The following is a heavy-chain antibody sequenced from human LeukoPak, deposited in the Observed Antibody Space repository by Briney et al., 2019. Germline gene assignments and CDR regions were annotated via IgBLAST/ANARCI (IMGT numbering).Heavy chain of an antibody. CDR3: ARFLRGPIGGDYGVDY. V-gene: IGHV1-69*04. CDR2: IIPILGIA. Sequence: ASVKLSCKASGATFSSYAISWGRQSPGQRLEWMGRIIPILGIANYAQKFQGRVTITADKSTSTAYMELSSLRSEDTAVYYCARFLRGPIGGDYGVDYWGQGTLVTVSS. CDR1: GATFSSYA. D-gene: IGHD4-17*01. J-gene: IGHJ4*02.